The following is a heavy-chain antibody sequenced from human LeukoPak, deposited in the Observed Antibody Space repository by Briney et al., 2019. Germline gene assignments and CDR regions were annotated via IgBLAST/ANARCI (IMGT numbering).Heavy chain of an antibody. CDR2: INTGNGNT. J-gene: IGHJ4*02. V-gene: IGHV1-3*04. Sequence: GASVKVSCKTSGYTFTNYGMHWVRQAPRQSPEWMGWINTGNGNTKSSQKFQDRVTLTRDTSASTAYMELRSLRSDDTAVYYCARDPSNTSGRYTYFDYWGQGTLVTVSS. CDR1: GYTFTNYG. CDR3: ARDPSNTSGRYTYFDY. D-gene: IGHD3-16*02.